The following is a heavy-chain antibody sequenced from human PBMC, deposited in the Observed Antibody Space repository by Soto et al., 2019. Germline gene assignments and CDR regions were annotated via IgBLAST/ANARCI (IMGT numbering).Heavy chain of an antibody. Sequence: GGSLRLSCAASGFTFSSYGMHWVRQAPGKGLEWVAVIWYDGSNKYYADSVKGRFTISRDNAKNTLYLQMNSMRAEDTAVYYCARRRRVVVAAILGNYYYYGMDVWGQGTKVTVSS. CDR3: ARRRRVVVAAILGNYYYYGMDV. V-gene: IGHV3-33*01. CDR2: IWYDGSNK. J-gene: IGHJ6*02. D-gene: IGHD2-15*01. CDR1: GFTFSSYG.